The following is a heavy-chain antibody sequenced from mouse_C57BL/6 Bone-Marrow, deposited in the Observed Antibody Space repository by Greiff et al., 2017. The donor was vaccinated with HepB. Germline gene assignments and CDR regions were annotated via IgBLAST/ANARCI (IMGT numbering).Heavy chain of an antibody. CDR3: TRLRNVAWFAY. CDR1: GYTFTDYE. CDR2: IDPETGGT. J-gene: IGHJ3*01. V-gene: IGHV1-15*01. Sequence: VQLQQSGAELVRPGASVTLSCKASGYTFTDYEMHWVKQTPVHGLEWIGAIDPETGGTAYNQKFKGKAILTADKSSSTAYMGLRSLTSEDSAVYYCTRLRNVAWFAYWGQGTLVTVSA. D-gene: IGHD2-1*01.